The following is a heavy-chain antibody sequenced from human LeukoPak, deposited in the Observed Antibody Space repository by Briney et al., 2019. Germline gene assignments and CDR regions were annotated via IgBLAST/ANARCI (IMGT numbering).Heavy chain of an antibody. J-gene: IGHJ5*02. CDR2: ISSNGGST. CDR3: AKGRGWIAAAGAHWFDP. D-gene: IGHD6-13*01. V-gene: IGHV3-64*01. CDR1: GFTFSSYA. Sequence: GGSLRLSCAASGFTFSSYAMHWVRQAPGKGLEYVSAISSNGGSTYYANSVKGRFTISRDNSKNTLYLQMNSLRAEDTAVYYCAKGRGWIAAAGAHWFDPWGQGTLVTVSS.